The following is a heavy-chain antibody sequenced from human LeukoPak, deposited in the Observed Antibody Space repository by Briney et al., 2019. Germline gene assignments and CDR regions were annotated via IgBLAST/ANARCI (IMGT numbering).Heavy chain of an antibody. CDR3: ARARYGSGSYYFDY. J-gene: IGHJ4*02. D-gene: IGHD3-10*01. Sequence: SETLSLTCAVSGGSISSGGYSWSWIRQPPGKGLEWIGYIYHSGSTYYNPSLKSRVTISLDRSKNQFSLKLSSVTAADTAVYYCARARYGSGSYYFDYWGQGTLVTVSS. V-gene: IGHV4-30-2*01. CDR2: IYHSGST. CDR1: GGSISSGGYS.